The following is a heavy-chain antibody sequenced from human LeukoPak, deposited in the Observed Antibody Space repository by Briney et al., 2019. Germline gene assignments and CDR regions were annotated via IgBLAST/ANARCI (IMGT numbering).Heavy chain of an antibody. Sequence: ASVKVSCKASGYTFTSYGISWVRQAPGQGLEWMGWISAYNGNTNYAQKLQGRVTVTTDTSTSTAYMELRSLRSDDTAVYNCARDSSLNIAAAGTFDYWGQGTLVTVSS. D-gene: IGHD6-13*01. CDR2: ISAYNGNT. J-gene: IGHJ4*02. CDR3: ARDSSLNIAAAGTFDY. CDR1: GYTFTSYG. V-gene: IGHV1-18*01.